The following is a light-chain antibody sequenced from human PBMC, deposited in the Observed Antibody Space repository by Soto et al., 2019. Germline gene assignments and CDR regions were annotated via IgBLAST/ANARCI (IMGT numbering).Light chain of an antibody. CDR2: GVS. Sequence: QAVVTQPASVSGSPGQSITISCTGTSSDVGGSNHVSWYQQHPGKAPKLMIYGVSNRPSGISNRVSGSKSGNTASLTISGLQAEDEADYYCSSYTSTTLVFGGGTKLTVL. CDR1: SSDVGGSNH. V-gene: IGLV2-14*01. J-gene: IGLJ2*01. CDR3: SSYTSTTLV.